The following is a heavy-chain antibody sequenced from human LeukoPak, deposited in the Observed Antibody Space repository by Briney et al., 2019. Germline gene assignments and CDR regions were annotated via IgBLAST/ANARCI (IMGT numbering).Heavy chain of an antibody. D-gene: IGHD6-13*01. Sequence: ASVKVSCKASGYTFTGYYMHWVRQAPGQGLEWMGWINPNSGGTNYAQTFQGRVTMTRDTSISTAYMELSRLRSDDTAVYYCARDTGGVIAAAGTTDWFDPWGQGTLVTVSS. CDR2: INPNSGGT. CDR3: ARDTGGVIAAAGTTDWFDP. V-gene: IGHV1-2*02. J-gene: IGHJ5*02. CDR1: GYTFTGYY.